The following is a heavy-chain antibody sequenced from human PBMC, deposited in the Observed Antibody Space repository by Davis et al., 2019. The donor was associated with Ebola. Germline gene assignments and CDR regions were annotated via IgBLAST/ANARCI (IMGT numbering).Heavy chain of an antibody. Sequence: LRLSYAISGDSVSVNSGGWNWIRQSPSRGLEWLGRTYYNSKWYNDYAVSVKSRITINPDTSRNHFSLQLNSVTPEDTAVYYCARGWFRGSFDYWGQGTPVTVSS. D-gene: IGHD3-10*01. CDR3: ARGWFRGSFDY. J-gene: IGHJ4*02. CDR1: GDSVSVNSGG. V-gene: IGHV6-1*01. CDR2: TYYNSKWYN.